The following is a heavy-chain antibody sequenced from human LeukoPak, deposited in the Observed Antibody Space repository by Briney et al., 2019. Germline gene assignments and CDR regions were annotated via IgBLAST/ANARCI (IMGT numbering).Heavy chain of an antibody. J-gene: IGHJ6*02. D-gene: IGHD1-26*01. CDR2: ISYDGSNK. Sequence: PGGSLRLSCSASGFTFLSYAIHWVRQAPGKGLEWVAVISYDGSNKYLAGSVKGRFTISRDNSKNTLYLQMNSLRVEDTAVYYCARGGREIYYYYYGMDVWGQGTTVTVSS. CDR3: ARGGREIYYYYYGMDV. CDR1: GFTFLSYA. V-gene: IGHV3-30*04.